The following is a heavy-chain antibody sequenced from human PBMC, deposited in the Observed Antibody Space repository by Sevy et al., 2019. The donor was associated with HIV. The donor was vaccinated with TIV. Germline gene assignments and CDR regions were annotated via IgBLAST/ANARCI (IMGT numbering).Heavy chain of an antibody. D-gene: IGHD4-17*01. J-gene: IGHJ3*02. Sequence: GGSLRLSCATSEFTFSSYSMNWVRQAPGNGLEWVSSISGGGTYIYYADSVKGRFTISRDNAKNSLSLQMNSLRAEDTAVYYCARGTHDYGDYDRDAFDIWGQETMVTVSS. CDR2: ISGGGTYI. CDR3: ARGTHDYGDYDRDAFDI. V-gene: IGHV3-21*01. CDR1: EFTFSSYS.